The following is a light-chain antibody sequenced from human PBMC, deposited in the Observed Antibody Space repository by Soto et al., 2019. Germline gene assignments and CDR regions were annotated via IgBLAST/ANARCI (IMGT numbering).Light chain of an antibody. Sequence: QSVLTQPPSASGSPGKSLTISCTGTSSDVGGYNYVFWYQQHPGKAPKLMLYEVNKRPSGVPDRFSGSKSGNTASLTVSGLQAEDEADYYCSSYAGSDIFVFGGGTKLTVL. J-gene: IGLJ2*01. CDR1: SSDVGGYNY. CDR2: EVN. CDR3: SSYAGSDIFV. V-gene: IGLV2-8*01.